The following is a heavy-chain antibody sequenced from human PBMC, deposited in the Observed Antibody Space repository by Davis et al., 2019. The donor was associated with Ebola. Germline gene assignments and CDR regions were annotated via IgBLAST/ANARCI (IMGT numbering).Heavy chain of an antibody. CDR3: ARFLEWKADY. CDR1: GYSFTSYW. CDR2: IYPGDSDT. D-gene: IGHD3-3*01. J-gene: IGHJ4*02. Sequence: GESLKISCKGSGYSFTSYWIGWVRQMPGKGLEWMGIIYPGDSDTRYSPSFQGQVTISADKSITTAYLQWSSLKASDTDMYNCARFLEWKADYWGKGTLVTVAS. V-gene: IGHV5-51*01.